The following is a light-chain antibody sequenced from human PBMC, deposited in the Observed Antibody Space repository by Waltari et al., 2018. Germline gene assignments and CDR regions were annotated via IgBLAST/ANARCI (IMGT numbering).Light chain of an antibody. Sequence: ETVMTHSPASLSVSPGERATPPCRASPTIRTNLAWYQHKPGQAPRLLIHGASTRAPGIPARFSGSGSGTEFTLTISSLQSEDSAVYYCQQYNNWPPGDTFGQGTRLEVK. CDR2: GAS. CDR1: PTIRTN. V-gene: IGKV3-15*01. CDR3: QQYNNWPPGDT. J-gene: IGKJ2*01.